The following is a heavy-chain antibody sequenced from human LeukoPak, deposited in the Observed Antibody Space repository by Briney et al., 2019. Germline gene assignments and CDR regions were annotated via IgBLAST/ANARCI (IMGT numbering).Heavy chain of an antibody. CDR1: GYTLTELS. CDR3: ARDGSRKIDY. J-gene: IGHJ4*02. Sequence: GASVKVSCKVSGYTLTELSMHWVRQAPGKGLEWMGGFDPEDGETIYAQKFQGRVTMTTDTSTSTAYMELRSLRSDDTAVYYCARDGSRKIDYWGQGTLVTVSS. V-gene: IGHV1-24*01. CDR2: FDPEDGET. D-gene: IGHD6-25*01.